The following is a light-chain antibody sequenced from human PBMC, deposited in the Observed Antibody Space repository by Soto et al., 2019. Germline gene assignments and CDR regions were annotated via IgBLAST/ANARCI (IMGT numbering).Light chain of an antibody. V-gene: IGKV1-39*01. Sequence: DIQMTQSPSSLSASVGDRVTIACRASQSISSYLNWYQQKPGKAPKLLIYAASSLQSGVPSRFSGSGSRTDFTLTISSLQPEDFATYYCQQSYSTPQTCGQGTKV. CDR2: AAS. CDR3: QQSYSTPQT. J-gene: IGKJ1*01. CDR1: QSISSY.